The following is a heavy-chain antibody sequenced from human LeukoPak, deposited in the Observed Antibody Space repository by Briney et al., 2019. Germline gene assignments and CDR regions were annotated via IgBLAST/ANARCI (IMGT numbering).Heavy chain of an antibody. CDR1: GYTFTSYD. CDR3: ARGGSPIFGVVTYDY. D-gene: IGHD3-3*01. J-gene: IGHJ4*02. Sequence: ASVKVSCKASGYTFTSYDINWVRQAKGPGLEWMGLMKPSRGNTGYAQKFQGRVTMTRNTSISTAYMELSSLRSEDTAVYYCARGGSPIFGVVTYDYWGQGTLVTVSS. V-gene: IGHV1-8*01. CDR2: MKPSRGNT.